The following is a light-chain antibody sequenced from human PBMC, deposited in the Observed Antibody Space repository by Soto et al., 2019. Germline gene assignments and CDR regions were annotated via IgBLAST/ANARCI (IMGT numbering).Light chain of an antibody. CDR2: LNSDGSH. CDR1: SGHSSYA. J-gene: IGLJ1*01. Sequence: QLVLTQSPSASASLGASVKLTCTLSSGHSSYAIAWHQQQPEKGPRYLMKLNSDGSHSKGDGIPDRFSGSSSGAERYLTISSLQSEDEADYYGQTWGTGIHYVFGTGTKVTVL. V-gene: IGLV4-69*01. CDR3: QTWGTGIHYV.